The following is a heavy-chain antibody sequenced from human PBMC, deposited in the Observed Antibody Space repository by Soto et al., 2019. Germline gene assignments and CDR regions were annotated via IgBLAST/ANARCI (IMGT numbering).Heavy chain of an antibody. CDR1: GGTFSSYT. CDR2: IIPILGIA. D-gene: IGHD2-15*01. CDR3: ARYCSGDTCHRNGDDP. J-gene: IGHJ5*02. Sequence: SVKVSCKASGGTFSSYTISWVRQAPGQGLEWMGRIIPILGIANYAQKFQGRVTITADKSTSTAYMELSSLRSEDTAVYYCARYCSGDTCHRNGDDPWGQGTLVTVSS. V-gene: IGHV1-69*02.